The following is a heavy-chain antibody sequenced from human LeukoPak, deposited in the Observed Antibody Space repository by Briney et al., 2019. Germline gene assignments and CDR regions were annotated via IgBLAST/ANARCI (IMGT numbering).Heavy chain of an antibody. V-gene: IGHV3-23*01. CDR3: VRDLDWGAFDV. J-gene: IGHJ3*01. CDR2: ISPSGDIT. CDR1: EFRFSAHG. D-gene: IGHD3/OR15-3a*01. Sequence: GGSLRLSCAASEFRFSAHGMNWVRQAPGKGLEWISGISPSGDITYYADSVMGRFSISRDNWQSTVSLQMNSLRAEDTALYYCVRDLDWGAFDVWGQGTMVTVPS.